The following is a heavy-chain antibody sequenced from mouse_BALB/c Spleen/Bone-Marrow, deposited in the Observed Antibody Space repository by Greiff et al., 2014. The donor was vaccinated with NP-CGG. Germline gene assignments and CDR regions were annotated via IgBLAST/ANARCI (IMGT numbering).Heavy chain of an antibody. CDR2: INPSNGGT. CDR1: GYTFTSYW. J-gene: IGHJ2*01. V-gene: IGHV1S16*01. CDR3: TRGGFDY. Sequence: VQLQQSGAELVKPGASVKLSCKASGYTFTSYWMHWVKLSPGQGFEWIGEINPSNGGTNYNEKFKRKATLTVDKSSSTAYMQLSSLASEGSAFYYGTRGGFDYWGQGTMLTVSS.